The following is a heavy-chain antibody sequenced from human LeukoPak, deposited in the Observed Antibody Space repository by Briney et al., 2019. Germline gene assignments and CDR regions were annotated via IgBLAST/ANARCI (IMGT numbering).Heavy chain of an antibody. D-gene: IGHD6-13*01. Sequence: SETLSLTCTVSGGSISSGSYYWGWLRQPAGKGLEWFGRIYTSGSTNYNPSLKSRVTISVDTSKNQFSLRLSSVTAADTAVYHCAREVGAAAPDYWGQGTLVTVSS. CDR3: AREVGAAAPDY. V-gene: IGHV4-61*02. J-gene: IGHJ4*02. CDR1: GGSISSGSYY. CDR2: IYTSGST.